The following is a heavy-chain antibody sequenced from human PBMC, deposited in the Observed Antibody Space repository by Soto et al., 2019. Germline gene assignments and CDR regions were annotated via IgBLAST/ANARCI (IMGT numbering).Heavy chain of an antibody. Sequence: EVQLVESGGGLVQPGRSLRLSFAVSGFTFDDYAMHWVRQSPGKGLEWVSGISWNSGSIGDADSVKGRLTISRDNAENSLFLQLNSLRAEDTALYYCAKDHDSSGYNSGAMDYWGQGTLVTVSS. CDR1: GFTFDDYA. CDR3: AKDHDSSGYNSGAMDY. J-gene: IGHJ4*02. CDR2: ISWNSGSI. V-gene: IGHV3-9*01. D-gene: IGHD3-22*01.